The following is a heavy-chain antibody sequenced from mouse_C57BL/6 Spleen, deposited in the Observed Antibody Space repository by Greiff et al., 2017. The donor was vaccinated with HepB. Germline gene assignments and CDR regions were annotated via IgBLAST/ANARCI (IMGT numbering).Heavy chain of an antibody. D-gene: IGHD2-2*01. V-gene: IGHV5-17*01. CDR2: ISSGSSTI. Sequence: EVNLVESGGGLVKPGGSLKLSCAASGFTFSDYGMHWVRQAPEKGLEWVAYISSGSSTIYYADTVKGRFTISRDNAKNTLFLQMTSLRSEDTAMYYCARDGYPTFDYWGQGTTLTVSS. CDR3: ARDGYPTFDY. J-gene: IGHJ2*01. CDR1: GFTFSDYG.